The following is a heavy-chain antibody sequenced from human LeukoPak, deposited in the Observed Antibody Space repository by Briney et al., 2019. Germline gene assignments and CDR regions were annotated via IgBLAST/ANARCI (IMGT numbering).Heavy chain of an antibody. CDR1: GGSFSGYY. CDR2: INHSGST. CDR3: ARVVPQSYYYGMDV. V-gene: IGHV4-34*01. Sequence: SETLSLTCAVYGGSFSGYYWSWIRQPPGKGLEWIGEINHSGSTNYNPSLKSRDTISVDTSKNQFSLKLSSVTAADTAVYYCARVVPQSYYYGMDVWGKGTTVTVSS. D-gene: IGHD2-8*01. J-gene: IGHJ6*04.